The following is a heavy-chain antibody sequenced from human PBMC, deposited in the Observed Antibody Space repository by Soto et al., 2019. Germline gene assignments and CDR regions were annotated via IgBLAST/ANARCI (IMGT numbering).Heavy chain of an antibody. V-gene: IGHV5-51*01. CDR3: ARIGSRYNPFDY. CDR1: GYTFSSYS. Sequence: PGESLKISGDGSGYTFSSYSIGWVRQMPGKGLEWMGIIYPDDSDTRYSPSFRGQVTISVDKSISRAYLQWSSLKASDSAMYFRARIGSRYNPFDYWGRGTLVTVYS. CDR2: IYPDDSDT. D-gene: IGHD1-1*01. J-gene: IGHJ4*02.